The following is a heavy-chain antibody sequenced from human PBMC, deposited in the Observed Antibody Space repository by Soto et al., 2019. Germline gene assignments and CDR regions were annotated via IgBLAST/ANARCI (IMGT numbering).Heavy chain of an antibody. Sequence: PGESLKISCKGSGYSFTSYWIGWVRRMPGKGLEWMGIIYPGDSDTRYSPSFQGQVTISADKSISTAYLQWSSLKASDTAMYYCASSSSYSSSFYGMDVWGQGTTVTVSS. CDR3: ASSSSYSSSFYGMDV. CDR2: IYPGDSDT. J-gene: IGHJ6*02. CDR1: GYSFTSYW. D-gene: IGHD6-13*01. V-gene: IGHV5-51*01.